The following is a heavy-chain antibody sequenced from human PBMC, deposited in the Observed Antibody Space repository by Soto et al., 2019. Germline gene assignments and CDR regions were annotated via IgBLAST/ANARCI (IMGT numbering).Heavy chain of an antibody. CDR1: GFTFSSYG. J-gene: IGHJ4*02. Sequence: GGSLRLSCAASGFTFSSYGMHWVRQAPGKGLEWVAVISYDGSNKYYADSVKGRFTISRDNSKNTLYLQMNSLRAEDTAVYYCAKDRRPLRFLEWLFLIDYWGQGTLVTVSS. V-gene: IGHV3-30*18. CDR3: AKDRRPLRFLEWLFLIDY. D-gene: IGHD3-3*01. CDR2: ISYDGSNK.